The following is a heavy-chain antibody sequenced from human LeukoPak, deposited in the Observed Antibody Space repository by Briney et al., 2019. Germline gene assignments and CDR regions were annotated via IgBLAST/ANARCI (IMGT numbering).Heavy chain of an antibody. Sequence: PSETLSLTCTVSGGSISGYYWSWVRQPPGKGLEWIGFIYYSGITDYNPSLKSRVTISVDTSKNQFSLKLTSVTAADTAVYYCARLRALSYYDSSGNMYYFEYWGQGTLVTVSS. CDR1: GGSISGYY. J-gene: IGHJ4*02. CDR2: IYYSGIT. V-gene: IGHV4-59*01. CDR3: ARLRALSYYDSSGNMYYFEY. D-gene: IGHD3-22*01.